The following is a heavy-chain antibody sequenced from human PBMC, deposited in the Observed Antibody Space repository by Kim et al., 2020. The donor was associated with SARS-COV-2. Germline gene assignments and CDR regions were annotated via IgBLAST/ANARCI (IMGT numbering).Heavy chain of an antibody. CDR3: AKDPFYDFWSGNYFDY. D-gene: IGHD3-3*01. CDR2: ISGSGGST. J-gene: IGHJ4*02. Sequence: GGSLRLSCAASGVTFSSYALSWVRQAPGKGLERVSTISGSGGSTYYADSVKGRFTISRDNSKNTLYLQMNSLRAEVTAVYYCAKDPFYDFWSGNYFDYWGQGTLVTVSS. V-gene: IGHV3-23*01. CDR1: GVTFSSYA.